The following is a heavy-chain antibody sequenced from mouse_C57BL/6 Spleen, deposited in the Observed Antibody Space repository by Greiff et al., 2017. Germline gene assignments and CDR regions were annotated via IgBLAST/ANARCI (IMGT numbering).Heavy chain of an antibody. CDR3: SSGGLRAWFAY. CDR2: IDPEDGDT. D-gene: IGHD2-4*01. Sequence: VQLQQSGAELVRPGASVKLSCTASGFNFKDYYMNWVKQRPEQGLEWIGRIDPEDGDTESAPKFQGKATMTVDTSSNTAYLQLSSLTSEDSDVYYFSSGGLRAWFAYWGQGTLVTVSA. V-gene: IGHV14-1*01. CDR1: GFNFKDYY. J-gene: IGHJ3*01.